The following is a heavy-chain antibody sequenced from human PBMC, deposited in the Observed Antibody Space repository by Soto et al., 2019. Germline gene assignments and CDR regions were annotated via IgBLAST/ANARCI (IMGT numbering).Heavy chain of an antibody. D-gene: IGHD3-16*01. CDR1: GGTFNSFG. J-gene: IGHJ4*02. CDR2: IIPVFGTT. Sequence: QVHVVQSGAEVKKPGSSVKVTCKAFGGTFNSFGINWVRQAPGQGLEWMGGIIPVFGTTKYAQKFRDRVTLVAVGSTSTSDMELSSMTSDDTAVYYCAIEVWGRGGYFLDSWGQGTLVTVSS. CDR3: AIEVWGRGGYFLDS. V-gene: IGHV1-69*01.